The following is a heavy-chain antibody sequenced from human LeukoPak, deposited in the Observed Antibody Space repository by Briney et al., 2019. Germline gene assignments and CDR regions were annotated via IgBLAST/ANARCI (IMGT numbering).Heavy chain of an antibody. J-gene: IGHJ4*02. D-gene: IGHD1-14*01. CDR1: GFTFSGYS. V-gene: IGHV3-21*01. Sequence: AGGSLRLSCTASGFTFSGYSMNWIRQAPGKGLEWVSSFGTRSTSIYHAGSVKGRFTISRDNAKNTLYLQMNSLRGEDTAVYYCARGASNRFDYWGQGTLVTVSS. CDR2: FGTRSTSI. CDR3: ARGASNRFDY.